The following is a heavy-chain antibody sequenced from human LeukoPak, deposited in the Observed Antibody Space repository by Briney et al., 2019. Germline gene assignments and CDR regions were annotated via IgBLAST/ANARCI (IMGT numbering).Heavy chain of an antibody. V-gene: IGHV3-21*01. CDR2: IYIGGSFI. CDR1: GFTFSTYS. D-gene: IGHD2-21*02. J-gene: IGHJ2*01. Sequence: GGSLRLSCAASGFTFSTYSMAWVRQAPGKGLEWVSFIYIGGSFIYYADSVKGRFTISRDDAKESVYLQMNSLRVEDTAVYFCTREYDSKSRFDLWGRGTLVTVSS. CDR3: TREYDSKSRFDL.